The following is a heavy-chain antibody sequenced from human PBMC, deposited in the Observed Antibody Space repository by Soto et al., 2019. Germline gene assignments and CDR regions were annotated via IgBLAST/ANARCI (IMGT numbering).Heavy chain of an antibody. Sequence: SETLSLTCTVSGGSISSGGYYWIWIRQHPGKVLEWIGYIYYSGITYYNPSPKSRVTISVDTSKNQFSLKLSSVTAADTAVYYCARVSSILGYCSSTSCPIDYWGQGTLVTVSS. CDR1: GGSISSGGYY. CDR2: IYYSGIT. J-gene: IGHJ4*02. D-gene: IGHD2-2*01. V-gene: IGHV4-31*03. CDR3: ARVSSILGYCSSTSCPIDY.